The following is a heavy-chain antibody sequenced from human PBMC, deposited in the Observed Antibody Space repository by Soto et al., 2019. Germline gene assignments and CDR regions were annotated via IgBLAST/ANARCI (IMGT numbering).Heavy chain of an antibody. CDR1: GGSINSYY. V-gene: IGHV4-59*08. D-gene: IGHD3-10*01. J-gene: IGHJ6*02. Sequence: QVQLQESGPGLVKPSETLSLSCTVSGGSINSYYWSWIRQSPGKRMEWIGYVHHSWGSSYNPSLQSRVAIALDTSKSQFSLKVTSVTATVTAVYYSARQGFGPILGLVDVWGQGTTVTVSS. CDR3: ARQGFGPILGLVDV. CDR2: VHHSWGS.